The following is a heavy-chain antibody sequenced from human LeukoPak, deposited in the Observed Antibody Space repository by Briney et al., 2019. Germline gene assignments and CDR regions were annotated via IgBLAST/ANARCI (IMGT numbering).Heavy chain of an antibody. D-gene: IGHD3-3*01. J-gene: IGHJ4*02. CDR2: IYTSGST. V-gene: IGHV4-61*02. CDR3: ARAGFLGRGADGIDY. Sequence: PSQTLSLTCTVSGGSISSGSYYWSWIRQPAGKGLEWIGRIYTSGSTNYNPSLKSRVTISVDTSKNQFSLKLSSVTAADTAVYYGARAGFLGRGADGIDYGGQGTLVTAS. CDR1: GGSISSGSYY.